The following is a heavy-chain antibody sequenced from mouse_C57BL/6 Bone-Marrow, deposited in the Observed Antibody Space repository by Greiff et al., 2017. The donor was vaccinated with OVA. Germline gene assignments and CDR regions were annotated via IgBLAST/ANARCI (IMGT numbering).Heavy chain of an antibody. J-gene: IGHJ1*03. D-gene: IGHD2-3*01. CDR2: INPSTGGT. CDR1: GYSFTGYY. V-gene: IGHV1-42*01. CDR3: ARGGYYDWYFDV. Sequence: VQLKESGPELVKPGASVKISCKASGYSFTGYYMNWVKQSPEKSLEWIGEINPSTGGTTYNQKFKAKATLTVDKSSSTAYMQLKSLTSEDSAVYYCARGGYYDWYFDVWGTGTTVTVSS.